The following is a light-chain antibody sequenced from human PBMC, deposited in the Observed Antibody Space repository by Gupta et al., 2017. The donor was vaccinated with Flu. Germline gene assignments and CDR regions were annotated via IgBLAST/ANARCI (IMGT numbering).Light chain of an antibody. Sequence: PFTTSWTVTSSAGGGYTSVRWHQQHPDKAHKLMIYEVSKRSSGVPDRFSVSKSGNTASLTVSGLQAEDEADYYCSSYAGSLYVFGTGTKVTVL. J-gene: IGLJ1*01. CDR2: EVS. V-gene: IGLV2-8*01. CDR1: SSAGGGYTS. CDR3: SSYAGSLYV.